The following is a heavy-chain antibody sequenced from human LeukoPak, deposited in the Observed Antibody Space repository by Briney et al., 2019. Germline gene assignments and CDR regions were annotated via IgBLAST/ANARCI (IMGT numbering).Heavy chain of an antibody. J-gene: IGHJ4*02. CDR2: IYHSGST. CDR1: GYSISSGYY. CDR3: ARQVGYCSSTSCYTFDY. D-gene: IGHD2-2*02. Sequence: PSETLSLTCAVSGYSISSGYYWGWIRQPPGKGLEWIGSIYHSGSTYYNPSLKSRVTISVDTSKNQFSLKLSSVTAADTAAYYCARQVGYCSSTSCYTFDYWGQGTLVTVSS. V-gene: IGHV4-38-2*01.